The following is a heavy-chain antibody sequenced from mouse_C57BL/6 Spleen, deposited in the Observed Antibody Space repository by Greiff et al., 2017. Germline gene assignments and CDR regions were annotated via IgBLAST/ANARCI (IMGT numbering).Heavy chain of an antibody. J-gene: IGHJ4*01. D-gene: IGHD1-1*01. CDR1: GYTFTDYE. Sequence: VKLQESGAELVRPGASVTLSCKASGYTFTDYEMHWVKQTPVHGLEWIGAIDPETGGTAYNQKFKGKAILTADKSSSTAYMELRSLTSEDSAVYYCTIYYYGSSYEIDAMDYWGQGTSVTVSS. CDR2: IDPETGGT. V-gene: IGHV1-15*01. CDR3: TIYYYGSSYEIDAMDY.